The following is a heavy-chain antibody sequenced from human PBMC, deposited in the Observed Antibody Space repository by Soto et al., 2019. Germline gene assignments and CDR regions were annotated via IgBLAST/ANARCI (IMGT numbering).Heavy chain of an antibody. CDR3: ATRQGGSYNWFDP. V-gene: IGHV4-39*01. J-gene: IGHJ5*02. CDR2: IYYSGST. D-gene: IGHD2-15*01. Sequence: GWIRHPPGKWLEWIGTIYYSGSTYYNPSLKSRVTISVDTSKNQFSLKLSSATAADTAVYYCATRQGGSYNWFDPWGQGTLVTVS.